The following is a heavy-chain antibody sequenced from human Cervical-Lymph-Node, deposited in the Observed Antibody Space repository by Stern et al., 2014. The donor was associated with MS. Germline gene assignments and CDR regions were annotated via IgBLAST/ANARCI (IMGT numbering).Heavy chain of an antibody. CDR3: AREDELGGTA. CDR2: MSSSSSTI. J-gene: IGHJ5*02. CDR1: GFTFSSYS. D-gene: IGHD1-14*01. V-gene: IGHV3-48*02. Sequence: EVQLVESGGGLVQPGGSLRLSCAASGFTFSSYSMNWVRQAPGQGLEGVSYMSSSSSTIYYADSVKGRFTISRDNAKNSLYLQMNSLRDEDTAVYYCAREDELGGTAWGQGTLVTVSS.